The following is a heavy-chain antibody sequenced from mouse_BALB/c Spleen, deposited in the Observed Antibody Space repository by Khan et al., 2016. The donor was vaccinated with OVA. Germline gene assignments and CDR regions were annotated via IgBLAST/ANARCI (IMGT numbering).Heavy chain of an antibody. V-gene: IGHV5-6*01. J-gene: IGHJ3*01. CDR2: ISSVGDYT. Sequence: EVELVESGGDLVKPGGSLKLSCAASGFTFSSYSMSWVRQTPDKRLEWVTTISSVGDYTYYPDSVKGRFTISRDNAKNTLYLQMSSLKSEDTAMYYCASDLAVSFVYWGQGTLVTVSA. D-gene: IGHD1-1*01. CDR3: ASDLAVSFVY. CDR1: GFTFSSYS.